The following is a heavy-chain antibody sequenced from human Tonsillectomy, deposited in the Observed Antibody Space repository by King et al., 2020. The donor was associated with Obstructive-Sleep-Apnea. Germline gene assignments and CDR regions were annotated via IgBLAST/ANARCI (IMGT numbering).Heavy chain of an antibody. CDR2: ISSSSSTR. CDR1: GLIFSSYN. Sequence: VQLVESGGGVVQPGGSLRLSCAASGLIFSSYNMNWVRQAPGKGLEWVSYISSSSSTRYYADSVKGRFTISRDSAKKSLYLQRNSLRAEDTAVYYCARERFTIFGGPDGMDVWGQGTTVTVSS. CDR3: ARERFTIFGGPDGMDV. J-gene: IGHJ6*02. V-gene: IGHV3-48*04. D-gene: IGHD3-3*01.